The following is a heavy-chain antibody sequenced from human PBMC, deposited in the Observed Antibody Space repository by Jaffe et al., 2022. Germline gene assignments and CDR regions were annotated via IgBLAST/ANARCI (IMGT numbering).Heavy chain of an antibody. Sequence: QVQLVQSGAEVKKPGASVKVSCKASGYTFTGYYMHWVRQAPGQGLEWMGRINPNSGGTNYAQKFQGRVTMTRDTSISTAYMELSRLRSDDTAVYYCARDWGLTMVQVEDAFDIWGQGTMVTVSS. D-gene: IGHD3-10*01. V-gene: IGHV1-2*06. CDR2: INPNSGGT. J-gene: IGHJ3*02. CDR1: GYTFTGYY. CDR3: ARDWGLTMVQVEDAFDI.